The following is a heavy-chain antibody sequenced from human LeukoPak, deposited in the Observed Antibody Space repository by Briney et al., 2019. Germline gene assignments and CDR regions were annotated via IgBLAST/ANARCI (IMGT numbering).Heavy chain of an antibody. CDR1: GFTFSRFA. Sequence: GGSLRLSCAASGFTFSRFAMSWVRQAPGKGLEWVSGISGSGDSTYYADSVKGRFTISRDNSKNSLYLQMNSLRAEDTAVYYCAREGYCSSTSCYWFTYWGQGTLVTVSS. D-gene: IGHD2-2*01. V-gene: IGHV3-23*01. J-gene: IGHJ4*02. CDR3: AREGYCSSTSCYWFTY. CDR2: ISGSGDST.